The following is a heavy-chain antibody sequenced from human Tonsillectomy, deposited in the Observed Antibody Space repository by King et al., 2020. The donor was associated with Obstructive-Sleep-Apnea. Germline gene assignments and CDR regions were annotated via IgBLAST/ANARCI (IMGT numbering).Heavy chain of an antibody. CDR3: AVGRGCGYAPSR. Sequence: QLVQSGAEVKKPGESLKISCKAFGYSFSTYWIAWVRQMPGKGLEWMGIIYPGESDTKYSQSFLGQVTMSVDRSISTAYLQYSSLKASVTAMYYCAVGRGCGYAPSRWGQGTLVIVSS. CDR1: GYSFSTYW. D-gene: IGHD3-16*01. V-gene: IGHV5-51*01. J-gene: IGHJ4*02. CDR2: IYPGESDT.